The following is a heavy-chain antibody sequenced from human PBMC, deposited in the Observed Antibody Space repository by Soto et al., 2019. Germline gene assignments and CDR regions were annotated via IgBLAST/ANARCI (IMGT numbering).Heavy chain of an antibody. CDR2: ISQSGRT. Sequence: PSETLSLTCAVSGYSISSGYFWAWIRQPPGKGLDWIGTISQSGRTFYNASLNSRITLSVDTSKNQFSLKLNSVTAADTAVYYCARVYCLTNSCYQGVGFDYWGQGTLVTVSS. CDR1: GYSISSGYF. J-gene: IGHJ4*02. CDR3: ARVYCLTNSCYQGVGFDY. D-gene: IGHD2-2*01. V-gene: IGHV4-38-2*01.